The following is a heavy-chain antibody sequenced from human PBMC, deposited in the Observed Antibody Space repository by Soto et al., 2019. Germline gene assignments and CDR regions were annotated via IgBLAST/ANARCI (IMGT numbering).Heavy chain of an antibody. CDR2: IYSGGST. CDR1: GFTVSSNY. Sequence: EVQLVESGGGLVQPGGSLRLSCAASGFTVSSNYMSWVRQAPGKGLEWVSVIYSGGSTYYADSVKGRFTISRDNSKNTLYLQMNSLRAEVTAVYYCARERGIAAAGVIDYWGQGTLVTVSS. D-gene: IGHD6-13*01. J-gene: IGHJ4*02. V-gene: IGHV3-66*01. CDR3: ARERGIAAAGVIDY.